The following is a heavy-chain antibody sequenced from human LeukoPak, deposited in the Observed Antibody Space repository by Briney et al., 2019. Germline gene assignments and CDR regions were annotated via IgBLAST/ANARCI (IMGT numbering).Heavy chain of an antibody. CDR3: TRDLAAVPGPRMDV. D-gene: IGHD6-19*01. V-gene: IGHV3-7*03. J-gene: IGHJ6*02. CDR1: GFSFSSYY. Sequence: GGSLRLSCAASGFSFSSYYMSWVRQAPGKGLEWVALINPDGSERYYVDSVKGRFTISRDNAKNSLYLQMDSLRDDDTAMYFCTRDLAAVPGPRMDVWGQGTTVTVSS. CDR2: INPDGSER.